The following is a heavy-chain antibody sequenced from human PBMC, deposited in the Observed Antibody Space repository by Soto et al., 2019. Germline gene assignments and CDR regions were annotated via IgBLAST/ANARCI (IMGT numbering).Heavy chain of an antibody. J-gene: IGHJ4*02. CDR1: GYTFTSYG. CDR3: ASVRVVGTFDY. D-gene: IGHD3-3*01. CDR2: ISAYNGNT. Sequence: QVQLAQSGAEVKKPGASVKVSCKASGYTFTSYGISWVRQAPGQGLEWLGWISAYNGNTNYAQKRQGRITMTTDTSTSTAYMELRSLRSDDTSVYYCASVRVVGTFDYWGQGTLVTVSS. V-gene: IGHV1-18*01.